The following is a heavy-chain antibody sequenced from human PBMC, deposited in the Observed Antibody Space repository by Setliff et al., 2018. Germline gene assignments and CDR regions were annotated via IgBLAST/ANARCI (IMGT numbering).Heavy chain of an antibody. CDR2: IYHSGST. CDR1: GYSISSGYY. CDR3: ARRETYYNFWSGYYAY. Sequence: PSETLSLTCAVSGYSISSGYYWGWIRQPPGKGLEWIGSIYHSGSTYYNPSLKSRVTISADTSKNQFSLKLSSVTAADTAVYYCARRETYYNFWSGYYAYWGQGTLVTVSS. D-gene: IGHD3-3*01. V-gene: IGHV4-38-2*01. J-gene: IGHJ4*02.